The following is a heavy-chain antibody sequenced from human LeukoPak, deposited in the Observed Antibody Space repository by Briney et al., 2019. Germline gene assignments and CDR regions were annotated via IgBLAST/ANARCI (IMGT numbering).Heavy chain of an antibody. D-gene: IGHD3-22*01. V-gene: IGHV3-21*01. CDR3: AREVSEGFDF. CDR1: GFTFSGYS. CDR2: FGTRSTSV. J-gene: IGHJ4*02. Sequence: GGSLRLSCTASGFTFSGYSMNWIRQAPGKGLEWVSSFGTRSTSVYHAGSVKGRSAISRDNAKNSLYLQMNSLRAEDTALYYCAREVSEGFDFWGQGTLVTVSS.